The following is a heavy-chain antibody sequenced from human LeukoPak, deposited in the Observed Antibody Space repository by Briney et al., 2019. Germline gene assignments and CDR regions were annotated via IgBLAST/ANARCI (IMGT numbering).Heavy chain of an antibody. CDR1: GFTFDDYA. Sequence: PGRSLRLSCAASGFTFDDYAMHWVRQAPGKGLEWVSGISWNSGSIGYADSVKGRFTISRDNAKNSLYLQMNSLRAEDTALYYCEKDIGSSGYYSPAYWGQGTLVTVSS. D-gene: IGHD3-22*01. J-gene: IGHJ4*02. V-gene: IGHV3-9*01. CDR2: ISWNSGSI. CDR3: EKDIGSSGYYSPAY.